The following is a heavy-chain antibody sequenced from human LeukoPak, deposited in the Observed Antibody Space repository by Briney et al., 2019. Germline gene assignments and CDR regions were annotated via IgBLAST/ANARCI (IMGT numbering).Heavy chain of an antibody. CDR3: ARVIYGDYPNDAFDI. CDR2: IYYSGST. J-gene: IGHJ3*02. CDR1: GGSISSYY. D-gene: IGHD4-17*01. Sequence: SETLSLTCTVSGGSISSYYWSWIRQPPGKGLEWIGYIYYSGSTNYNPSLKSRATISVDTSKNQFSLKLSSVTAADTAVYYCARVIYGDYPNDAFDIWGQGTMVTVSS. V-gene: IGHV4-59*01.